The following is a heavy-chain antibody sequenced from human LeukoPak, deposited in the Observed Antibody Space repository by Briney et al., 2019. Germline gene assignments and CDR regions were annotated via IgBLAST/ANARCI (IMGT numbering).Heavy chain of an antibody. CDR2: ISNDGSKK. CDR3: ARVAGWVAREGFGY. Sequence: GGSLRLSCAASGFTFSSYPMHWVRQAPGKGLEWVAVISNDGSKKSYADSVKGRFTISRDNSKNTADLQMNSLRAEDTAVYYCARVAGWVAREGFGYWGQGTLVTVSS. CDR1: GFTFSSYP. J-gene: IGHJ4*02. D-gene: IGHD1-26*01. V-gene: IGHV3-30*01.